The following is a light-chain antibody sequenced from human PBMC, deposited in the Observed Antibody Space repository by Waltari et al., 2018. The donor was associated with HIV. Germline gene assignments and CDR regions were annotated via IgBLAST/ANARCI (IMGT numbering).Light chain of an antibody. Sequence: QSALTQPASVSGSLGQSITISCTGTSTAVGGYNFVSWYQQHPGKAPELMMYEVNNRPSGVSNRFSGSKSGNTASLTISGLQAEDEADYYCISYTGFTTPYVFGTGTKVTVL. J-gene: IGLJ1*01. CDR1: STAVGGYNF. V-gene: IGLV2-14*01. CDR3: ISYTGFTTPYV. CDR2: EVN.